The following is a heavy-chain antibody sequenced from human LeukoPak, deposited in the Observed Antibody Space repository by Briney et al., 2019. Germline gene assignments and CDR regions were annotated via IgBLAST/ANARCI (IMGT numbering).Heavy chain of an antibody. CDR1: GFTFCDAW. D-gene: IGHD5-12*01. Sequence: GGSLRLSCAASGFTFCDAWMSWVRQAPGKGLEWVSSISSSSSYIYYADSVKGRFTISRDNAKNSLYLQMNSLRAEDTAVYYCARAGGYDYFDYWGQGTLVTVSS. V-gene: IGHV3-21*01. CDR3: ARAGGYDYFDY. CDR2: ISSSSSYI. J-gene: IGHJ4*02.